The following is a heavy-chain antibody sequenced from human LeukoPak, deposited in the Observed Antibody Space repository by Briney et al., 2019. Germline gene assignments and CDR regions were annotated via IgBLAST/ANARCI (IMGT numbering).Heavy chain of an antibody. V-gene: IGHV6-1*01. CDR2: TYYRSKWYN. D-gene: IGHD6-13*01. CDR1: GDSVSSNSAA. CDR3: AREPKDNADDIAAAANWFDP. J-gene: IGHJ5*02. Sequence: SQTLSLTCAISGDSVSSNSAAWNWVRQSPSRDLEWLGRTYYRSKWYNDYAVSVKSRITIDPDTSKNQFSLQLNSVTPEDTAVYYCAREPKDNADDIAAAANWFDPWGQGTLVTVSS.